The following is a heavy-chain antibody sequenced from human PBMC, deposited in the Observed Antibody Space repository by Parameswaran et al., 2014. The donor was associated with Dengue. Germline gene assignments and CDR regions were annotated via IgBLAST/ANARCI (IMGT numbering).Heavy chain of an antibody. CDR2: IYHSGST. Sequence: RWIRQPPGKGLEWIGEIYHSGSTNYNPSLKSRVTISVDKSKNQFSLKLSSVTAADTAVYYCARKGGRITIFGVVIHPKYYYYMDVWGKGTTVTVSS. V-gene: IGHV4-4*02. D-gene: IGHD3-3*01. CDR3: ARKGGRITIFGVVIHPKYYYYMDV. J-gene: IGHJ6*03.